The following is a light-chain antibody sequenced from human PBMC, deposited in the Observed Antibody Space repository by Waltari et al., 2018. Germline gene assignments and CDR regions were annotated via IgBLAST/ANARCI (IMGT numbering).Light chain of an antibody. CDR3: MQSLQTPLT. V-gene: IGKV2-28*01. J-gene: IGKJ4*01. CDR1: QSLRHSNGINY. Sequence: DIVMTQSPLSLHVTPGEPASISCRSSQSLRHSNGINYLDWYLQKPGQSPQLLIYWGSDRASGVPDRFTGSGSGTDFTLKISRVEAEDVGVYYCMQSLQTPLTFGGGTKVEIK. CDR2: WGS.